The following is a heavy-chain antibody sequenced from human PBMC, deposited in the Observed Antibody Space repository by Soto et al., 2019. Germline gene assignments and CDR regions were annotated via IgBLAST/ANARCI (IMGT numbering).Heavy chain of an antibody. V-gene: IGHV4-59*08. CDR3: ARPPGL. CDR2: VYDSVST. J-gene: IGHJ4*02. Sequence: SETLSLTCTVSGGSISSYYWSWIRQPPGKGLEWIGYVYDSVSTNYNPSLKSRVTISADTPKNQLSLKLRSVTAEDTAVYYCARPPGLWGQGTLVTVSS. CDR1: GGSISSYY.